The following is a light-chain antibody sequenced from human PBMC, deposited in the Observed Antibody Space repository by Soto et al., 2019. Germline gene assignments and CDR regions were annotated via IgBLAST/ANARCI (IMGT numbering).Light chain of an antibody. J-gene: IGLJ1*01. CDR2: EVS. CDR1: SSDVGGYNY. CDR3: RSYTSSRTYV. Sequence: QSVLTQPASVSGSPGQSITISCTGTSSDVGGYNYVTWYQQHPGKAPKVMIYEVSNRPSGVSNRFSGSKSGNTASLTISGLQAEDEADYYCRSYTSSRTYVFGTGTKVTVL. V-gene: IGLV2-14*01.